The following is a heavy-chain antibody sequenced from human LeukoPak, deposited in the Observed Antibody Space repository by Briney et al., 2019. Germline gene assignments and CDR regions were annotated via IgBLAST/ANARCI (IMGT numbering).Heavy chain of an antibody. D-gene: IGHD2/OR15-2a*01. V-gene: IGHV1-2*02. CDR3: AREAGNIPLDY. CDR2: INPNSGGT. J-gene: IGHJ4*02. Sequence: ASVKVSCKASGYTFTGYYMHWVRQAPGQGLEWMGWINPNSGGTSYAQKFQGRVTMTRDMSTSTVYMELSSLRSEDTAVYYCAREAGNIPLDYWGQGTLVTVSS. CDR1: GYTFTGYY.